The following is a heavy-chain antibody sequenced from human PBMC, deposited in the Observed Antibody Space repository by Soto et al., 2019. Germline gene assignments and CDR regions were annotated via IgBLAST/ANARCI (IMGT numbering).Heavy chain of an antibody. CDR3: AKDRDISGLRTYFFDY. CDR2: ISGSGATT. V-gene: IGHV3-23*01. CDR1: GFTFSSYA. D-gene: IGHD6-19*01. Sequence: EVQLFESGGGLVQPGGSPRLSCAASGFTFSSYAMSWVRQAPGKGLEWVSTISGSGATTYYADSVKVRFTISRDRSKNTLFLQMNSLRADDTAVYYCAKDRDISGLRTYFFDYWGQGTLVTVSS. J-gene: IGHJ4*02.